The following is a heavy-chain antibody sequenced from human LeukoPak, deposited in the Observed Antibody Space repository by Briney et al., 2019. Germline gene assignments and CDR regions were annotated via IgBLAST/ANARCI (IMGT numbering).Heavy chain of an antibody. CDR2: IYSGGST. J-gene: IGHJ4*02. Sequence: KPSETLSLTCTVSGGSISSFYWSWLRQPAGKGLEWIGRIYSGGSTNYNPSLQSRVTISVDSSNNQFSLKLSSVTAADTAVFYCARENTGSYREFDYWGQGTLVTVSS. CDR1: GGSISSFY. D-gene: IGHD1-26*01. V-gene: IGHV4-4*07. CDR3: ARENTGSYREFDY.